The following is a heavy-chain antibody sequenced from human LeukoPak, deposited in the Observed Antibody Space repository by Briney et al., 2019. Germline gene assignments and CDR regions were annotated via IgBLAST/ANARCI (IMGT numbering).Heavy chain of an antibody. CDR1: GGSFSGYY. CDR2: ISHSGST. V-gene: IGHV4-34*01. CDR3: ARYYDSSGVGYYYYYYYMDV. D-gene: IGHD3-22*01. Sequence: SETLSLTCAVYGGSFSGYYWSWIRQPPGKGLEWIGEISHSGSTNYNPSLKSRVTISVDTSKNQFSLKLSSVTAADTHVYYCARYYDSSGVGYYYYYYYMDVWGKGTTVTVSS. J-gene: IGHJ6*03.